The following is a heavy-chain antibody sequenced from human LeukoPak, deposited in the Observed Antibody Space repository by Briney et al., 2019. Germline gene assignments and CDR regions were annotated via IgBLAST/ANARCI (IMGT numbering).Heavy chain of an antibody. V-gene: IGHV4-59*01. CDR3: ARGGDGYNYGPFDY. CDR1: GGSISPYY. Sequence: SETLSLTCTVSGGSISPYYWGWIRQPPGKGLEWIGYVYYSGSTDYNPSLKSRVTISVDTSKNQFSLNLSSVTAADTAVYYCARGGDGYNYGPFDYWGQGILVTVSS. J-gene: IGHJ4*02. CDR2: VYYSGST. D-gene: IGHD5-24*01.